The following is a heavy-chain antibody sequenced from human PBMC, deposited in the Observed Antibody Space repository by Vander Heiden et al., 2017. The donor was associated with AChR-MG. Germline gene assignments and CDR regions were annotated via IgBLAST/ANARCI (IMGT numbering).Heavy chain of an antibody. CDR2: LSGSGESA. V-gene: IGHV3-23*01. Sequence: EVQLLGSGGGLVQPGGSLRLPCAASGFSFSSYPMSWVRQAPGAGLEWVAGLSGSGESAFYADSVKGRFTISRDKFKNTLYLQMNSLRVEDTALYYCAKSPKYCSGGRCQLVRFDYWGQGTLVTVSS. CDR3: AKSPKYCSGGRCQLVRFDY. CDR1: GFSFSSYP. J-gene: IGHJ4*02. D-gene: IGHD2-15*01.